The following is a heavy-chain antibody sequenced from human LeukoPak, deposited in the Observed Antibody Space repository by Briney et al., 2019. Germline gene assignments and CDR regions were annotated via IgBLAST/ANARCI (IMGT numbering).Heavy chain of an antibody. J-gene: IGHJ4*02. CDR3: ATGRSGTTPFDH. V-gene: IGHV1-46*01. D-gene: IGHD1-1*01. Sequence: ASVKISCKASGYTFTSYYIHCLRQAPGQGLEWMGIINPSDATTTYAQKFQGRLTMTTDTSTSTVYMDLSGLRSEDTPVYYCATGRSGTTPFDHWGQGTLVTVSS. CDR2: INPSDATT. CDR1: GYTFTSYY.